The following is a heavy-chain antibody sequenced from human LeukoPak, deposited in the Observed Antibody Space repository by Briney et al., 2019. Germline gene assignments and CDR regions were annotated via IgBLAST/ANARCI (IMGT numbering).Heavy chain of an antibody. Sequence: GGSLRHSCAASGFTVSSDYMSGVRQAPGKGLEWVSVIYSGGSTYYTDCAQGRFTIPRDKSKNTEYFQIKSPRFEDRAMYYISGKWFDPWGQGTLVTVSS. V-gene: IGHV3-53*05. CDR2: IYSGGST. J-gene: IGHJ5*02. CDR1: GFTVSSDY. D-gene: IGHD3-10*01. CDR3: SGKWFDP.